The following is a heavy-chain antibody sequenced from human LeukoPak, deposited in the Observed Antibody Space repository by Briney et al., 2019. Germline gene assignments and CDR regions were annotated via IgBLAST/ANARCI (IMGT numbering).Heavy chain of an antibody. V-gene: IGHV4-34*01. J-gene: IGHJ4*02. Sequence: PSETLSLTCTVSGGSISGYYWSWIRQPPGKGLEWIGEINHSGSTNYNPSLKSRVTISVDTSKNQFSLKLSSVTAADTAVYYCARSHQASHDSSGFFDYWGQGTLVTVSS. CDR1: GGSISGYY. CDR3: ARSHQASHDSSGFFDY. CDR2: INHSGST. D-gene: IGHD3-22*01.